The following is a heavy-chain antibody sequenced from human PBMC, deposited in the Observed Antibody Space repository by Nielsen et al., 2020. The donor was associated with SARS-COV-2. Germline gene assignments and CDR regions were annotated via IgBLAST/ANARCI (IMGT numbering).Heavy chain of an antibody. V-gene: IGHV3-48*03. J-gene: IGHJ6*02. D-gene: IGHD7-27*01. CDR2: ISSSGSTI. CDR3: ARVMGHNWGYYYYYGMDV. CDR1: GFTFSSYE. Sequence: GGSLRLSCAASGFTFSSYEMNWVRQAPGKGLEWVSYISSSGSTIYYADSVKGRFTISRDNAKNSLYLQMNSLRAEDTAVYYCARVMGHNWGYYYYYGMDVWGQGTTVTVSS.